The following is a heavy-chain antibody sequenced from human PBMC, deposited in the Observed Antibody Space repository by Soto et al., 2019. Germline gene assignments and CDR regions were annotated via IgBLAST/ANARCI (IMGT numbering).Heavy chain of an antibody. D-gene: IGHD6-13*01. CDR3: TTGRDSSSWTTPYYYYYGMDV. V-gene: IGHV3-15*01. J-gene: IGHJ6*02. Sequence: GSLRLSCSASGFTFSNAWMSLVRQAPGKGLEWVGRIKSKTDGGTTDYAAPVKGRFTISRDDSKNTLYLQMNSLKTEDTAVYYCTTGRDSSSWTTPYYYYYGMDVWGRGTTVTVSS. CDR1: GFTFSNAW. CDR2: IKSKTDGGTT.